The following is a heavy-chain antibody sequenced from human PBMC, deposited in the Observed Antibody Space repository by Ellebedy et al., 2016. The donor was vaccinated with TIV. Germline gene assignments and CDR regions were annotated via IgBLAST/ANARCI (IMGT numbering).Heavy chain of an antibody. CDR2: IYYSGST. D-gene: IGHD2-21*02. V-gene: IGHV4-39*01. CDR3: ARLRVGGDPYFDY. J-gene: IGHJ4*02. Sequence: MPSETLSLTCTVSGGSISSSSYYWGRIRQPPGKGLVWIGNIYYSGSTFYNASLQSRVTISVDTSKNQFSLKLSSVTAADTAVYYCARLRVGGDPYFDYWGQGTLVTVSS. CDR1: GGSISSSSYY.